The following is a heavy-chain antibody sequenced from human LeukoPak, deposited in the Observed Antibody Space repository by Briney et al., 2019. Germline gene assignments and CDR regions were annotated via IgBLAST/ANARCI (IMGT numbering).Heavy chain of an antibody. CDR3: AYYLHYYVAMDV. CDR2: IRSDNKP. CDR1: GFTFSAYA. Sequence: GGSLTLSCAASGFTFSAYAMTWVRQAPGQGLEWVSPIRSDNKPHYSESVKGRFAISKDNSKSMLFLQLNSVRAEDTALYYCAYYLHYYVAMDVWGQGSTVTVSS. D-gene: IGHD3-10*02. J-gene: IGHJ6*01. V-gene: IGHV3-23*05.